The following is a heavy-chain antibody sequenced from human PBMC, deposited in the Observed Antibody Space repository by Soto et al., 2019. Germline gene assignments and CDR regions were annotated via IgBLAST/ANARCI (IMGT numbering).Heavy chain of an antibody. CDR1: GGSMSRYY. CDR3: ARDLTISSTDGPLDP. V-gene: IGHV4-59*01. J-gene: IGHJ5*02. CDR2: IHYTGST. Sequence: ASETLSLTCTVSGGSMSRYYWTWIRQPPGKGLEWIGNIHYTGSTNCNPSLKSRVTILLGTSTSQFSLKVSSVTAADTAVYYCARDLTISSTDGPLDPWGHGTLVTVSS. D-gene: IGHD1-1*01.